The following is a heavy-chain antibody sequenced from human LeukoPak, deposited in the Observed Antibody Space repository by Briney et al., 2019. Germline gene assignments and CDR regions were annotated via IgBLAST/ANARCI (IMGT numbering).Heavy chain of an antibody. CDR1: GYTFTSYG. CDR2: ISAYNGNT. J-gene: IGHJ3*02. CDR3: ARDPSYLDMVRDSRRYAFDI. D-gene: IGHD3-10*01. Sequence: GASVKVSCKASGYTFTSYGISWVRQAPGQGLEWMGWISAYNGNTNYAQKLQGRVTMTTDTSTSTAYMELRSLRSDDTAVYYCARDPSYLDMVRDSRRYAFDIWGQGTMVTVSS. V-gene: IGHV1-18*01.